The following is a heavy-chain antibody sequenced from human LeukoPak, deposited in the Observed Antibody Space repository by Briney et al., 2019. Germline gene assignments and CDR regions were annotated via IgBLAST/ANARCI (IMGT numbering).Heavy chain of an antibody. D-gene: IGHD3-3*01. CDR3: ARDARGWSGFDY. J-gene: IGHJ4*02. CDR2: IYTTGNT. V-gene: IGHV4-4*07. Sequence: SETLSLTCSVSGGSISSYYWSWIRQPAGKGREWTGRIYTTGNTDYNPSLKSRVTMSVDTSKNQFSLNLSSVTAADTAVYYCARDARGWSGFDYWGQGTLVTVSS. CDR1: GGSISSYY.